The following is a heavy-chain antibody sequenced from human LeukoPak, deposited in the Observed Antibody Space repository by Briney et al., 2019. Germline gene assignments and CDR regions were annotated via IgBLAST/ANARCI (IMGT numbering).Heavy chain of an antibody. CDR2: INPNSGGT. Sequence: ASVKVSCKASGYTFTGYYMHWVRQAPGQGLEWMGWINPNSGGTNYAQKLQGRVTMTRDTSISTAYMELSRLRSDGTAVYYCAQWELLLGYWGQGTLVTVSS. CDR1: GYTFTGYY. D-gene: IGHD1-26*01. J-gene: IGHJ4*02. V-gene: IGHV1-2*02. CDR3: AQWELLLGY.